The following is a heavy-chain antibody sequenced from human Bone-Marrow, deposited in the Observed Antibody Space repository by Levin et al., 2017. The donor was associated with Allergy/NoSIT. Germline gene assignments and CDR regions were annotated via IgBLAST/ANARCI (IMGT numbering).Heavy chain of an antibody. Sequence: ASVKVSCKASGFTFTEYAMHWVRQAPGQRLEWMGWINAGNGDTKISQKFQGRVTITRDTSASTAYMELSSLISEDTAVYYCARWQAAVATSPLSDWGQGTLVTASS. CDR3: ARWQAAVATSPLSD. V-gene: IGHV1-3*01. J-gene: IGHJ4*02. CDR1: GFTFTEYA. CDR2: INAGNGDT. D-gene: IGHD6-25*01.